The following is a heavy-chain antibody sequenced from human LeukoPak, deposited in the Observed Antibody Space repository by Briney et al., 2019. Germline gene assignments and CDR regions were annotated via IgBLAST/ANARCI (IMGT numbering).Heavy chain of an antibody. CDR1: GFSHAW. CDR2: IKSKADGGTT. CDR3: TTDREGGMDV. V-gene: IGHV3-15*01. J-gene: IGHJ6*02. Sequence: RGSLRLSCAASGFSHAWMSWVRQTPGKGLEWVGRIKSKADGGTTDYVAPVKGRFTISRDDSKNTLYLQMNSLKTEDTAVYYCTTDREGGMDVWGQGTTVTVSS.